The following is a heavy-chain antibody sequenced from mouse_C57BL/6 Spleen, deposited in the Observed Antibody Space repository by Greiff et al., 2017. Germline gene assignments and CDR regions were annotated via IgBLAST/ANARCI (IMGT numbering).Heavy chain of an antibody. V-gene: IGHV1-4*01. J-gene: IGHJ1*03. D-gene: IGHD1-1*01. CDR2: INPSSGYT. CDR3: ARPTVVATYLYFDV. CDR1: GYTFTSYT. Sequence: QVQLQQSGAELARPGASVKMSCKASGYTFTSYTMYWVKQRPGQGLEWIGYINPSSGYTKYNHKFKDKVTLSTDKSSNTTYMQLSSLTSEDSAVYYCARPTVVATYLYFDVWGTGTTVTVSS.